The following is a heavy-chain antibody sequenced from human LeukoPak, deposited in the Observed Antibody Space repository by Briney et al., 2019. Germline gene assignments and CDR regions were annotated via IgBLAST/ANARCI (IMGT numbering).Heavy chain of an antibody. J-gene: IGHJ4*02. CDR1: GDSVAINSAG. V-gene: IGHV6-1*01. CDR3: VKGKQWLEY. Sequence: SQTLSLTCVLSGDSVAINSAGWNWIRQSPSRGLEWLGRTYYRSKWYNEYAVSVKSRMTINQDTSKNQFSLQLNYVTPEDTAVYYCVKGKQWLEYWGQGTLVTVSS. CDR2: TYYRSKWYN. D-gene: IGHD6-19*01.